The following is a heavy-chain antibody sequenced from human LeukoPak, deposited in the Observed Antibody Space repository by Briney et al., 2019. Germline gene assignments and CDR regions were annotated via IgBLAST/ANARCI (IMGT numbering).Heavy chain of an antibody. CDR3: ARDQILWFGESSGYYYGMDV. CDR2: IYSGGST. J-gene: IGHJ6*02. D-gene: IGHD3-10*01. V-gene: IGHV3-53*01. Sequence: GGSLRLSCAASGFTVSSNYMSWVRQAPGKGLEWVSVIYSGGSTYYAVSVKGRFTISRDNSKNTLYLQMNSLRAEDTAVYYCARDQILWFGESSGYYYGMDVWGQGTTVTVSS. CDR1: GFTVSSNY.